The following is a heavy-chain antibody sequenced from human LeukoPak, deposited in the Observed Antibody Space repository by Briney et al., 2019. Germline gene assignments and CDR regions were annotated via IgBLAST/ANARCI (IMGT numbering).Heavy chain of an antibody. CDR1: GYTFTGYY. D-gene: IGHD3-10*01. CDR3: ARDPSSMVRGVIIYYFDH. J-gene: IGHJ4*02. Sequence: RWASVKVSCKASGYTFTGYYMHWVRQAPGQGLEWMGWINPNSGGTNYAQKFQGRVTMTRDTSISTAYMELSRLRSDDTAVYYCARDPSSMVRGVIIYYFDHWGQGTLVTVSS. V-gene: IGHV1-2*02. CDR2: INPNSGGT.